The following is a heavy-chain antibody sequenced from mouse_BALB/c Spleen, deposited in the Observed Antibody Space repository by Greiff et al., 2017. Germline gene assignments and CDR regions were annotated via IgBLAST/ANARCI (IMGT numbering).Heavy chain of an antibody. Sequence: VQLQESGAELARPGASVKLSCKASGYTFTDYYINWVKQRTGQGLEWIGEIYPGSGNTYYNEKFKGKATLTADKSSSTAYMQLSSLTSEDSAVYFCARYGYDAWFAYWGQGTLVTVSA. J-gene: IGHJ3*01. CDR1: GYTFTDYY. CDR3: ARYGYDAWFAY. V-gene: IGHV1-77*01. D-gene: IGHD2-2*01. CDR2: IYPGSGNT.